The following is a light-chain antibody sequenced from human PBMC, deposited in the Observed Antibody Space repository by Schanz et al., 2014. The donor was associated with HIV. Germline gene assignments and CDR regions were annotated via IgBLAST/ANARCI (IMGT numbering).Light chain of an antibody. CDR3: GSCSPTNTCT. Sequence: QSALTQPASVSGSPGQSITMSCSGSSRDIGFYEYVSWYQQHPGKVPKLLIYDVSHRPSGVSDRFSASKSGNTASLTISGLQAEDEADYYCGSCSPTNTCTFGGGTKLTVL. V-gene: IGLV2-14*03. CDR2: DVS. J-gene: IGLJ3*02. CDR1: SRDIGFYEY.